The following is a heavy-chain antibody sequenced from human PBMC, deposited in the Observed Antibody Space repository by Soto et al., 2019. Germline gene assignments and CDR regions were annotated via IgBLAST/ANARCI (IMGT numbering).Heavy chain of an antibody. Sequence: EVQLVESGGGLVKPGGSLRLSCETSGFTFSAYSMNWVRQAPGRGLEFVSSITNNNIYYADSVRGRFTISRDNAKNSLYLQMTSLREDDTAVYYCARPDRIFYYMDVWGKGTTVTVSS. J-gene: IGHJ6*03. CDR1: GFTFSAYS. V-gene: IGHV3-21*01. CDR2: ITNNNI. CDR3: ARPDRIFYYMDV.